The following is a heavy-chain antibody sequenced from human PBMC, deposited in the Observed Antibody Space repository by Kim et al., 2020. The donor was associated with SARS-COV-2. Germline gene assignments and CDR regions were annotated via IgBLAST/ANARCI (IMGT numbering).Heavy chain of an antibody. CDR1: GFTVSSNY. D-gene: IGHD3-3*01. J-gene: IGHJ5*02. V-gene: IGHV3-53*01. CDR3: ARGYYDFWSGAQTWFDP. CDR2: IYSGGST. Sequence: GGSLRLSCAASGFTVSSNYMSWVRQAPGKGLEWVSVIYSGGSTYYADSVKGRFTISRDNSKNTLYLQMNSLRAEDTAVYYCARGYYDFWSGAQTWFDPWGQGTLVTVSS.